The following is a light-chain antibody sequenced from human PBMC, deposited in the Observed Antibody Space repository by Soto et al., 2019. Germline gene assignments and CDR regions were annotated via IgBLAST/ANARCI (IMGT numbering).Light chain of an antibody. CDR2: GAS. V-gene: IGKV1-5*01. J-gene: IGKJ1*01. CDR3: QQYDKYWT. CDR1: QSISDW. Sequence: IQLTQSPYTLSASVGDRVTLTCRASQSISDWLAWYQQKPGKVPQLLIYGASRLESGVPSRFSGRGSGTEFTLTITSLQADDFATYYCQQYDKYWTFGQGTKVDIK.